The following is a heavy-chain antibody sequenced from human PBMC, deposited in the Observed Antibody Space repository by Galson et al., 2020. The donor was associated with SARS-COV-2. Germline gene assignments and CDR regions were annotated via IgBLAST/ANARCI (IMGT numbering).Heavy chain of an antibody. Sequence: TGGSLRLSCAASGFTFSTYGMTWVRQAPGKGLEWVSSISPGIGTTTYYADSVKGRFTISSDNSKNSLYLLMNSLRAEDTALYYCANSMPGTGPRRGPLEYWGQGSLVTVSS. CDR2: ISPGIGTTT. D-gene: IGHD2-2*01. J-gene: IGHJ4*02. V-gene: IGHV3-23*01. CDR1: GFTFSTYG. CDR3: ANSMPGTGPRRGPLEY.